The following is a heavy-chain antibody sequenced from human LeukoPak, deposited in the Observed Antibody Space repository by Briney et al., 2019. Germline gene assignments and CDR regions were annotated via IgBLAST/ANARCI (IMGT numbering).Heavy chain of an antibody. D-gene: IGHD1-1*01. CDR1: GFTFSNYA. J-gene: IGHJ4*02. CDR3: ANNDRGTLGY. V-gene: IGHV3-23*01. CDR2: ISGTGGAT. Sequence: PGGSLRLSCAASGFTFSNYAMSWVRQAPGKGLEWVSAISGTGGATYYADSVKGRFTISRDNSKNTLYLQMNSLRAEDTAVYYCANNDRGTLGYWGQGTLVTVSS.